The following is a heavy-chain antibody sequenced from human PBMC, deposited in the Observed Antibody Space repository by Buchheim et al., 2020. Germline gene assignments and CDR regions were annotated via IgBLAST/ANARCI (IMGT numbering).Heavy chain of an antibody. J-gene: IGHJ4*02. Sequence: QVQLQESGPGLVKTSETLSLTCTVSGGSISGYYWSWIRQPPGEGLEWIGYIYYSGSTSYSPSLKSRVTISVDTSKNQFSLKMRSVTAADTAVYYCGRHEDADPAVVYWGQGTL. CDR1: GGSISGYY. D-gene: IGHD2-8*01. V-gene: IGHV4-59*08. CDR3: GRHEDADPAVVY. CDR2: IYYSGST.